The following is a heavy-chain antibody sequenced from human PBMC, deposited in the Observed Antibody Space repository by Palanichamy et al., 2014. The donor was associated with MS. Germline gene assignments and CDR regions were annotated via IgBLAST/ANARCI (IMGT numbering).Heavy chain of an antibody. Sequence: QVQLVQSGVEVKKPGASVKVSCKASGYTFTSYYMHWVRQAPGQGLEWMGIINPSGGSTSYAQKFQGRVTMTRDTSTSTVYMELSSLRSEDTAVYYCARGTTMVRGVINKRSGWIDPWGQGTLVTVSS. CDR3: ARGTTMVRGVINKRSGWIDP. J-gene: IGHJ5*02. CDR1: GYTFTSYY. V-gene: IGHV1-46*03. D-gene: IGHD3-10*01. CDR2: INPSGGST.